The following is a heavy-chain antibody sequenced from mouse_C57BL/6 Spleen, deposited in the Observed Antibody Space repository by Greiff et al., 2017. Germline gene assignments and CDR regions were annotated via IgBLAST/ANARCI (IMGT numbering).Heavy chain of an antibody. CDR2: INPNNGGT. D-gene: IGHD3-3*01. J-gene: IGHJ4*01. Sequence: EVQLQQSGPELVKPGASVKISCKASGYTFTDYYMNWVKQSHGKSLEWIGDINPNNGGTSYNQKFKGKATLTVDKSSSTAYMELRSLTSEDSAVYYCARCGGDRRYYYAMDYWGQGTSVTVSS. CDR1: GYTFTDYY. V-gene: IGHV1-26*01. CDR3: ARCGGDRRYYYAMDY.